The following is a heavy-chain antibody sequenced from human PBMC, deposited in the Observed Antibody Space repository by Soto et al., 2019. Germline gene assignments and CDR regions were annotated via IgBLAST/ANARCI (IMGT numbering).Heavy chain of an antibody. CDR2: INPNSGGT. J-gene: IGHJ6*02. Sequence: GASVKVSCKASGYTFTGYYMHWVRQAPGQGLEWMGWINPNSGGTNYAQKFQGWVTMTRDTSISTAYMELSRLRSDDTAVYYCARGGPTRGYSYGYNYYYYGMGVWGQETTVTVSS. D-gene: IGHD5-18*01. V-gene: IGHV1-2*04. CDR1: GYTFTGYY. CDR3: ARGGPTRGYSYGYNYYYYGMGV.